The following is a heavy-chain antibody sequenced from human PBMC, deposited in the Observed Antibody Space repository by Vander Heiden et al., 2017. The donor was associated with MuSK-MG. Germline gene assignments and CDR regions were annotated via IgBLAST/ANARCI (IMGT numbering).Heavy chain of an antibody. CDR3: ARAYSSSSSAFDI. CDR1: GGSFSGYY. J-gene: IGHJ3*02. V-gene: IGHV4-34*01. Sequence: QVQLQQWGAGLLKPSETLSLTCAVYGGSFSGYYWSWIRQPPGKGLEWIGEINHSGSTNYNPSLKSRVTISVDTSKNQFSLKLSSVTAADTAVYYCARAYSSSSSAFDIWCQGTMVTVSS. D-gene: IGHD6-6*01. CDR2: INHSGST.